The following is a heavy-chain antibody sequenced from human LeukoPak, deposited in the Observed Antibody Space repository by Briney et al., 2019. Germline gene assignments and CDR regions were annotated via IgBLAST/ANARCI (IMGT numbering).Heavy chain of an antibody. Sequence: SETLSLTCAVYGGSFSGYYWSWIRQPPGKGLEWIGEINHSGNTNYNPSLKSRVTISVDTSKNHFSLKLSSVTAADTAVYYCAIHIVVVPAAKKKNWFDPWGQGTLVTVSS. V-gene: IGHV4-34*01. D-gene: IGHD2-2*01. J-gene: IGHJ5*02. CDR3: AIHIVVVPAAKKKNWFDP. CDR1: GGSFSGYY. CDR2: INHSGNT.